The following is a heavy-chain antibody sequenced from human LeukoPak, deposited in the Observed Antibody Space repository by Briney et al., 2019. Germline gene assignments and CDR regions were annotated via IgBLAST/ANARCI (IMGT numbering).Heavy chain of an antibody. CDR3: ARIRRYQRFLEWLLDY. Sequence: PSGTLSLTCAVSGGSISSDNWWSWVRQSPGKGLDWIGEIYHSESTNYNPSLQSRVTISVDTSKNQFSLKLSSVTAADTAVYYCARIRRYQRFLEWLLDYWGQGTLVTVSS. J-gene: IGHJ4*02. CDR1: GGSISSDNW. CDR2: IYHSEST. D-gene: IGHD3-3*01. V-gene: IGHV4-4*02.